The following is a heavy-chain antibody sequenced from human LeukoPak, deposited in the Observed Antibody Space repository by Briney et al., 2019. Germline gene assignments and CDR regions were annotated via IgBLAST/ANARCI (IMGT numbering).Heavy chain of an antibody. V-gene: IGHV3-43*02. J-gene: IGHJ5*02. Sequence: GGSLRLSCAASGFTFDDYAMHWVRQAPGKGLEWVSLISGVGGSTYYADSVKSRVTISRDNSKNSLYLQMNSMRTEDTALYYCATDVPAVATASAWGQGTLVTVSS. CDR3: ATDVPAVATASA. CDR2: ISGVGGST. CDR1: GFTFDDYA. D-gene: IGHD5-12*01.